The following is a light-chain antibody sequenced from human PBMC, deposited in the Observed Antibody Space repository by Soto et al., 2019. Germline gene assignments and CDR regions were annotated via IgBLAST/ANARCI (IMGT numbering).Light chain of an antibody. V-gene: IGKV1-39*01. CDR1: QNIATH. CDR3: QQSHDAPLT. CDR2: AAS. Sequence: DIQVVQFPSSLSASVGDRVTITCATSQNIATHLNWYRQKPGERPRLLIHAASTLASGVSSRFSGSGSGTEFTLTIASLQADDFATYYCQQSHDAPLTFGGGTTVE. J-gene: IGKJ4*01.